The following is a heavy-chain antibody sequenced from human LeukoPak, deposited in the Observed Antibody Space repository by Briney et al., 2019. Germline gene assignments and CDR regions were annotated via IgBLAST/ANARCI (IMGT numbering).Heavy chain of an antibody. D-gene: IGHD3-16*01. J-gene: IGHJ4*02. Sequence: SGGSLRLSCAASGFAFDDSYMSWVRQAPGKGLEWVSYINGGGGTYYYADSVRGRFTNSRDNAKNTLYLQMNSLRAEDTAVYYCVKGGLWVDFDYWGQGTLVTVSS. CDR2: INGGGGTY. CDR3: VKGGLWVDFDY. CDR1: GFAFDDSY. V-gene: IGHV3-11*01.